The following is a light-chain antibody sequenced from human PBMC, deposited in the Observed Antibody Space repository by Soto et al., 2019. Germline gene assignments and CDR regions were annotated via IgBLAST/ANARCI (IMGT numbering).Light chain of an antibody. Sequence: DNQMTQSPSSVSASVGDRVTISCRASQGVYSWLAWYQQKPGKAPKLLIYSASRLQSGVPSRFSGSGSGTDFTLTISSLQPEDFATYFCQQANRFPLTFGGGTKVEIK. CDR1: QGVYSW. V-gene: IGKV1-12*01. J-gene: IGKJ4*01. CDR3: QQANRFPLT. CDR2: SAS.